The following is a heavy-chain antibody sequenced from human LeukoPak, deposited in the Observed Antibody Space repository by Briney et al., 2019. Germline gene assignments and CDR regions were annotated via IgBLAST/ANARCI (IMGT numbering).Heavy chain of an antibody. CDR2: IYPGDSDT. D-gene: IGHD3-3*01. CDR3: ARRGVGYDFWSGYSDAFDI. J-gene: IGHJ3*02. Sequence: GESLKISCKGSGYSFTSYWIGWVRQMPGKGLEWMGIIYPGDSDTRYSPSFQGQVTISADKSISTAYLQWSSLKASDTAMYYCARRGVGYDFWSGYSDAFDIWGRGTMVTVSS. V-gene: IGHV5-51*01. CDR1: GYSFTSYW.